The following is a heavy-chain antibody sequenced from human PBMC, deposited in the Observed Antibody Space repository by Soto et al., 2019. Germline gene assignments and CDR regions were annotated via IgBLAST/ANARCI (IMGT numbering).Heavy chain of an antibody. D-gene: IGHD1-26*01. J-gene: IGHJ4*02. CDR2: ISGSGGST. Sequence: PGGSMSLSCSASGFTFSSYGMSWVRPANGKGLEWVSSISGSGGSTYYADSVKGRFTISRDNSKNTLYLQMNSLRAEDTAVYYCAKASAPGGTYFPLWFWGQGTLVTVSA. CDR1: GFTFSSYG. CDR3: AKASAPGGTYFPLWF. V-gene: IGHV3-23*01.